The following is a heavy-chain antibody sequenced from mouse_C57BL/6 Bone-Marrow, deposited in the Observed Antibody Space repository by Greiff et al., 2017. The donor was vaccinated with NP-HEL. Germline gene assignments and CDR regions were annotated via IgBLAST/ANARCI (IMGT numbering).Heavy chain of an antibody. J-gene: IGHJ2*01. V-gene: IGHV3-6*01. CDR3: ARAYYGSSYVSY. Sequence: DVQLQESGPGLVKPSQSLSLTCSVTGYSITSGYYWNWIRQFPGNKLEWMGYISYDGSNNYNPSLKNRISITRDTSKNQFFLKLNSVTTEDTATYYCARAYYGSSYVSYWGQGTTLTVSS. CDR1: GYSITSGYY. CDR2: ISYDGSN. D-gene: IGHD1-1*01.